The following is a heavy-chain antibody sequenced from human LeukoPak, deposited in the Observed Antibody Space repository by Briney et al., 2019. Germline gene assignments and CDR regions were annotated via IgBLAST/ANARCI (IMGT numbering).Heavy chain of an antibody. CDR2: INPSGGST. CDR1: GYTFTSYY. J-gene: IGHJ6*03. Sequence: ASVKVSCKASGYTFTSYYMHWVRQAPGQGLEWMGIINPSGGSTSYAQKFQGRVTMTRDMSTSTVYMEVSRVRSDDTAMYYCAGGSSTRVYYYYYMDVWGKGTTVTVSS. V-gene: IGHV1-46*01. CDR3: AGGSSTRVYYYYYMDV. D-gene: IGHD6-6*01.